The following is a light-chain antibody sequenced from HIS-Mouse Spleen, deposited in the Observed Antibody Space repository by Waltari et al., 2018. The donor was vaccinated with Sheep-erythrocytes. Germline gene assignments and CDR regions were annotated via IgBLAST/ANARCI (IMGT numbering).Light chain of an antibody. J-gene: IGLJ3*02. V-gene: IGLV2-11*01. CDR3: AAWDDSLSGPWV. Sequence: QSALPQPRPVSGSPGQSVTISCTGTSSDVGGYNAVSWYQQHPGKAPKLLIYEGSKRPSGVSNRFSGSKSGNTASLTISGLQAEDEADYYCAAWDDSLSGPWVFGGGTKLTVL. CDR2: EGS. CDR1: SSDVGGYNA.